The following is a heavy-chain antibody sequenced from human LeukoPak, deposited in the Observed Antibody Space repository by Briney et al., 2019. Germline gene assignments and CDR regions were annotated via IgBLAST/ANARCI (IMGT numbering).Heavy chain of an antibody. CDR3: ASFDSGSYSFDY. Sequence: PGGSLRLSCVGSGITFSGYWMYWVRQAPGKGLVWVSRSNSDGSDTSYADSVKGRFTISRDNAKNTLYLQMNSLRAEDTAVYYCASFDSGSYSFDYWGQGTPVTVSS. CDR1: GITFSGYW. CDR2: SNSDGSDT. V-gene: IGHV3-74*01. D-gene: IGHD1-26*01. J-gene: IGHJ4*02.